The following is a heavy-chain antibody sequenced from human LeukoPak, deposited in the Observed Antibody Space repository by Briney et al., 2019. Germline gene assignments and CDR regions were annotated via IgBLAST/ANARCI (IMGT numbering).Heavy chain of an antibody. CDR1: GGTFSSYA. J-gene: IGHJ4*02. Sequence: SVKVSCKAPGGTFSSYAISWVRQAPGQGLEGMGGIIPIFGTANYAQKFQGRVTITADESTSTAYMELSSLRSEDTAVYYCARDRGSYYYFDYWGQGTLVTVSS. D-gene: IGHD1-26*01. CDR2: IIPIFGTA. V-gene: IGHV1-69*13. CDR3: ARDRGSYYYFDY.